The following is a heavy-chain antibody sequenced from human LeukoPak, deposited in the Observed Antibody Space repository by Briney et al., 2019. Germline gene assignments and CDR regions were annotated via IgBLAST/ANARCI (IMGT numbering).Heavy chain of an antibody. Sequence: SVKVSCKASGGTFSSYAISWVRQAPGQGLEWMGRIIPILGIANYAQKFQGRVTITADKSTSTAYLELSSLRSEETAVYYCASGSSGWYFDYWGQGTLVTVSS. CDR2: IIPILGIA. CDR1: GGTFSSYA. J-gene: IGHJ4*02. CDR3: ASGSSGWYFDY. D-gene: IGHD6-19*01. V-gene: IGHV1-69*04.